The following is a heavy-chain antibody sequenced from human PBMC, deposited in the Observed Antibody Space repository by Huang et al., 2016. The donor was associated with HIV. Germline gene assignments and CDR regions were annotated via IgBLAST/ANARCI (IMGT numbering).Heavy chain of an antibody. V-gene: IGHV4-61*09. CDR3: ARGVSILGVVSYYMDV. Sequence: QVQLQESGPGLLRPSQTLSLTCTVSGASMNNGSPSWTWTRQPAGKGLDWIGHMYASGTTNYNPARRSRVTISVDKSKNQFSLKLTSVTAADTAVYYCARGVSILGVVSYYMDVWGKGTTVTVSS. CDR2: MYASGTT. D-gene: IGHD3-3*01. CDR1: GASMNNGSPS. J-gene: IGHJ6*03.